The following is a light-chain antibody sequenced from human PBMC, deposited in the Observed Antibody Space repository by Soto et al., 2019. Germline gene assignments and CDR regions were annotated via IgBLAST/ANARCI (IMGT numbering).Light chain of an antibody. CDR2: DVS. CDR1: SSDVGGYDY. J-gene: IGLJ1*01. V-gene: IGLV2-14*01. CDR3: SSYTSSSTYV. Sequence: QSVLTQPASVSRSPGQSIAISCTGTSSDVGGYDYVSWYQQHPGKAPKLMIYDVSNRPSGVSNRFSGSKSDNTASLTISGLHAEDEADYYCSSYTSSSTYVFGTGTKVTVL.